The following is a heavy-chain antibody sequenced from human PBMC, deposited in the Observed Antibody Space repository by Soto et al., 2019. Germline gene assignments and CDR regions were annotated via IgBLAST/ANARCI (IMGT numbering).Heavy chain of an antibody. D-gene: IGHD4-17*01. Sequence: EVQLVESGGGLVKPGGSLRLSCAASGFTFSSFWMHWVRQAPGKGLEWVSRASPDGTSTSYADSVKGRFTISRDNAKTTLFMQMNSLRAEDTAVYYCTRHGSGDYFLFDPWGQGTLVTVSS. CDR1: GFTFSSFW. CDR3: TRHGSGDYFLFDP. CDR2: ASPDGTST. J-gene: IGHJ5*02. V-gene: IGHV3-74*02.